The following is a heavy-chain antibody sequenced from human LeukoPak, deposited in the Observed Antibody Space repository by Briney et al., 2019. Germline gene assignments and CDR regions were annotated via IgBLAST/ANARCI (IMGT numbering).Heavy chain of an antibody. CDR1: GFTVSSNY. V-gene: IGHV3-66*01. CDR2: IYSGGST. D-gene: IGHD3-10*01. J-gene: IGHJ4*02. CDR3: ARDGSGSYYNEFDY. Sequence: GGSLRLSCAASGFTVSSNYMSWVRQAPGKGLEWVSVIYSGGSTYYADSVKGRFTISRDNSKNTLYLQMNSLRAEDTAVYYCARDGSGSYYNEFDYWDQGTLVTVSS.